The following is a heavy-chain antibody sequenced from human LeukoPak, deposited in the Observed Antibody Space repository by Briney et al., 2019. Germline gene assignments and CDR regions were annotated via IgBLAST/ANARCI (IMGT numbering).Heavy chain of an antibody. CDR1: GYTFTSYD. J-gene: IGHJ4*02. D-gene: IGHD6-19*01. CDR3: ARGQGVAGTFDY. CDR2: MNPNSGNT. Sequence: ASVKVSCKASGYTFTSYDINWVRQATGQGLEWMGWMNPNSGNTGYAQKFQGRVTMTRNTSISTAYMELSSLRSEDTAVYYCARGQGVAGTFDYWGQGTLVTVSS. V-gene: IGHV1-8*01.